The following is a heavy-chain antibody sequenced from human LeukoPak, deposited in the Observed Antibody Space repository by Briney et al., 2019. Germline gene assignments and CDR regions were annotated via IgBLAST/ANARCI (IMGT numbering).Heavy chain of an antibody. CDR1: GFTFTCCG. CDR2: ISYHGSNI. V-gene: IGHV3-30*03. Sequence: TGGSLRLSCAASGFTFTCCGMHWGRQAPGKGLEWLAVISYHGSNIYYADSVKGRFTISRDNSKNTAFLQMNSLRPEDTALYYCARKNEQGVTDFWGQGALVTVSA. J-gene: IGHJ4*02. CDR3: ARKNEQGVTDF. D-gene: IGHD1-1*01.